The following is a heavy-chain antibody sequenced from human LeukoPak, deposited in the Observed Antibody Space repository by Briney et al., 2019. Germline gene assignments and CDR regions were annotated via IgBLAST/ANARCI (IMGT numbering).Heavy chain of an antibody. Sequence: ASVKVSCKASGYTFTSYYMHWVRQAPGQGLEWMGIINPSGGSTSYVQKFQGRVTMTRDTSTSTVYMELSSLRSEDTAVYYCARDRGGYYAFDIWGQGTMVTVSS. CDR3: ARDRGGYYAFDI. CDR1: GYTFTSYY. J-gene: IGHJ3*02. V-gene: IGHV1-46*01. D-gene: IGHD1-26*01. CDR2: INPSGGST.